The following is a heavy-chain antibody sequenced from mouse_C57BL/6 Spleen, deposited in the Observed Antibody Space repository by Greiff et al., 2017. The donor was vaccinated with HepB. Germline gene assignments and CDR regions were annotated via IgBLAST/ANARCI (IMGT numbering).Heavy chain of an antibody. V-gene: IGHV1-61*01. J-gene: IGHJ3*01. D-gene: IGHD3-2*02. Sequence: QVQLQQPGAELVRPGSSVKLSCKASGYTFTSYWMDWVKQRPGQGLEWIGNIYPSDSETHYNQKFKDKATLTVDKSSSTAYMQLSSLTSEDSAVYYCAQTAQAAWFAYWGQGTLVTVSA. CDR3: AQTAQAAWFAY. CDR2: IYPSDSET. CDR1: GYTFTSYW.